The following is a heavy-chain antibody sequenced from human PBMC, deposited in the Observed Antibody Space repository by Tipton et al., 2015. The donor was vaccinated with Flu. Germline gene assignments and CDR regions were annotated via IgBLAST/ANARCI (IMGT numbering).Heavy chain of an antibody. CDR3: VRDETSVKWGP. J-gene: IGHJ5*02. D-gene: IGHD4-11*01. CDR1: GITFSNAW. Sequence: SLRLSCAASGITFSNAWMNWVRQAPGKGLEWVANIKPDGSEKNYVDSVKGRFTISRDNVKNSLYLQMNNLRAEDTAVYFCVRDETSVKWGPWGQGTLVTVSS. CDR2: IKPDGSEK. V-gene: IGHV3-7*01.